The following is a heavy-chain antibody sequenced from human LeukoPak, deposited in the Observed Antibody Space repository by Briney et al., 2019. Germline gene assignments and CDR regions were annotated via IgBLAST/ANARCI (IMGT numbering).Heavy chain of an antibody. CDR1: GFNFRDYS. D-gene: IGHD3-10*01. Sequence: GGSLRLSCVEYGFNFRDYSMNWVRQAPGKGLDWVSGISGTSSYMYYGDSVKGRFTVSRDNAKNSLYLQMESLRVEDTAVYYCARDLHYYGSGPWGQGTLVTVSS. J-gene: IGHJ5*02. CDR3: ARDLHYYGSGP. V-gene: IGHV3-21*01. CDR2: ISGTSSYM.